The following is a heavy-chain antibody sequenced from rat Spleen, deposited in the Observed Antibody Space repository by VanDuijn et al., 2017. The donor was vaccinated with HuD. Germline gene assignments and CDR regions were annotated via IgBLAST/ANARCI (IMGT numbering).Heavy chain of an antibody. V-gene: IGHV5-25*01. CDR3: ARHVYNSYFDY. D-gene: IGHD1-4*01. CDR1: GFTFSNYD. Sequence: EVQLVESGGGLVQPGRSMKLSCAASGFTFSNYDMAWVRQAPKKGLEWVATISSDGGRNFYRDSVKGRFTISRDNAKSSLYLQMDSLRSEDTATYYCARHVYNSYFDYWGQGTLVTVSS. J-gene: IGHJ3*01. CDR2: ISSDGGRN.